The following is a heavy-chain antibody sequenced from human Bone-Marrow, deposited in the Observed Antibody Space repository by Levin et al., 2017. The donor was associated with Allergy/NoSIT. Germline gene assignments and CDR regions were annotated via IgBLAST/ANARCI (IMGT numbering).Heavy chain of an antibody. D-gene: IGHD5-18*01. V-gene: IGHV4-39*01. J-gene: IGHJ5*02. CDR2: IYYSGST. Sequence: PSETLSLTCTVSGGSISSSSYYWGWIRQPPGKGLEWIGSIYYSGSTYYNPSLKSRVTISVDTSKNQFSLKLSSVTAADTAVYYCARQGSRLQLNWFDPWGQGTLVTVSS. CDR1: GGSISSSSYY. CDR3: ARQGSRLQLNWFDP.